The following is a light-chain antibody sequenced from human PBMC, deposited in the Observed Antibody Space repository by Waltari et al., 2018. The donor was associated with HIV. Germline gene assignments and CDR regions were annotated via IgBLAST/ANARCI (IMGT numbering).Light chain of an antibody. V-gene: IGLV3-9*01. J-gene: IGLJ2*01. CDR2: RDN. CDR3: QVWDSSTAI. CDR1: NIGSNN. Sequence: SYELTQPLSVSVALGQTARITCGGNNIGSNNFHWYQRERCQSPVLIINRDNNLPSGIPERFSGSISRNTATLTISRAQAGDEGDYYCQVWDSSTAIFVGGTKLAVL.